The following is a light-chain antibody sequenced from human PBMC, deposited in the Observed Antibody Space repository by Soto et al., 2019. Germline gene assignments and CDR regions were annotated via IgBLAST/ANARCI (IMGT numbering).Light chain of an antibody. CDR3: HQLNSYPRT. CDR2: AAS. CDR1: QGISSY. V-gene: IGKV1-9*01. J-gene: IGKJ1*01. Sequence: DIQLTQSPSFLSASVGDRVTITCRASQGISSYLAWYQQKPGKAPKLLIYAASTLQSGVPSRFSGSGSGTEFTLTISSLQPEDFATYYCHQLNSYPRTFGQGTKVHIK.